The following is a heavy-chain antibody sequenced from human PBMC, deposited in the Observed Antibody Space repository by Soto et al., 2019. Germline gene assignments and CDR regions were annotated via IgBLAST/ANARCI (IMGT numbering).Heavy chain of an antibody. CDR2: IYYSGIT. CDR1: GGSISSGGYY. J-gene: IGHJ6*02. Sequence: SETLSLTCPVSGGSISSGGYYWSWLRQHPGKGVEWIGYIYYSGITYYNPSLKSRVTISVNTSKKQFALKLSSVAAADPAVSHCARDETQQQRTNGMDVWGQGTTVTVSS. CDR3: ARDETQQQRTNGMDV. V-gene: IGHV4-31*03. D-gene: IGHD6-13*01.